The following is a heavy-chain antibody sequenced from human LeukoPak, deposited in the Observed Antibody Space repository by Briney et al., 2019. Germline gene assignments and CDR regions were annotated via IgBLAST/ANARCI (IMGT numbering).Heavy chain of an antibody. D-gene: IGHD2-15*01. J-gene: IGHJ4*02. V-gene: IGHV3-23*01. CDR1: GFTFSSYA. CDR2: ISGSGGST. CDR3: AKDGPGDIVVVVAATGCDY. Sequence: PGGSLRLSCAASGFTFSSYAMSWVRQAPGKGLEWVSAISGSGGSTYYADSVKGRFTISRDNSKNTLYLQMNSLRAEDTAVYYCAKDGPGDIVVVVAATGCDYWGQGTLVTVSS.